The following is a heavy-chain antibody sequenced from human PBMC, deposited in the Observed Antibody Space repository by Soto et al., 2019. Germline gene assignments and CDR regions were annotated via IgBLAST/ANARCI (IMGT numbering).Heavy chain of an antibody. D-gene: IGHD1-26*01. CDR2: STHTGNT. Sequence: GAVKVSCKDTGYTFTNYGINWVRQAPGHGLEWMGFSTHTGNTNYAQNFRGRVVLTTDTSTSTAYMEVTSLRSDDTAVYYCARSGEHPLDYWGQGTPVTVSS. CDR1: GYTFTNYG. V-gene: IGHV1-18*01. CDR3: ARSGEHPLDY. J-gene: IGHJ4*02.